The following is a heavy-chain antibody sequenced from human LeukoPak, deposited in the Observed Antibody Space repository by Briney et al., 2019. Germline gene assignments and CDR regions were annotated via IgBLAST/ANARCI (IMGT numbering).Heavy chain of an antibody. Sequence: SETLSLTCTVSGVSISSYYWSWIRQPPGKGLEWTGYIYYSGRTNYNPSLKRRVTIAVDTSKNQFSLKLSSVTAADTAVYYCARGPNRYYFDYWGQGTLVTVSS. D-gene: IGHD2/OR15-2a*01. CDR1: GVSISSYY. V-gene: IGHV4-59*01. CDR3: ARGPNRYYFDY. J-gene: IGHJ4*02. CDR2: IYYSGRT.